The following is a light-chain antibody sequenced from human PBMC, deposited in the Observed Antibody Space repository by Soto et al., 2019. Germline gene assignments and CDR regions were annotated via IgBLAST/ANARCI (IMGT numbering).Light chain of an antibody. CDR2: DVT. Sequence: QSALTQPPSASGSPGQSVTISCTGTSSDIGGYNFVSWYQQHPGKAPKLMIYDVTKRPSGVPDRFSGSKSGNTASLTGSGLQAEEEADYDCASYAVVNNLLFGGGTKVTVL. J-gene: IGLJ2*01. V-gene: IGLV2-8*01. CDR3: ASYAVVNNLL. CDR1: SSDIGGYNF.